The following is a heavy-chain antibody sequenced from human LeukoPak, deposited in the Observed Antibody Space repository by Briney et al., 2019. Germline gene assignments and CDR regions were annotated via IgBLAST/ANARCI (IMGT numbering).Heavy chain of an antibody. J-gene: IGHJ3*02. CDR1: GGSISSSSYY. CDR2: VFSSQST. D-gene: IGHD3-10*01. V-gene: IGHV4-39*01. CDR3: ARHGSQSYASGSFDAFDI. Sequence: SETLSLTCTVSGGSISSSSYYWGWIRQPPGKGLEWIGSVFSSQSTYYNSPLKSRVTIFVDASNNQFSLSLSSVTAADTAVYYCARHGSQSYASGSFDAFDIWGQGTMVAVSS.